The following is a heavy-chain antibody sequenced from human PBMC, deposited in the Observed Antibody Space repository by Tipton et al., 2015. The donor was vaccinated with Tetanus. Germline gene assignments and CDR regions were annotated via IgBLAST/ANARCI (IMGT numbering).Heavy chain of an antibody. V-gene: IGHV4-61*01. CDR1: GDSVSSGSCY. CDR3: ARANFDFPKKGPFDY. Sequence: LRLSCSVSGDSVSSGSCYWTWIRQPPGKGLEWVGYIDNGGRTNYTPSLKSRLTISLDKAKKQFSLNLTSVTAADTAVYFCARANFDFPKKGPFDYWGQGTLVTVSS. D-gene: IGHD2/OR15-2a*01. J-gene: IGHJ4*02. CDR2: IDNGGRT.